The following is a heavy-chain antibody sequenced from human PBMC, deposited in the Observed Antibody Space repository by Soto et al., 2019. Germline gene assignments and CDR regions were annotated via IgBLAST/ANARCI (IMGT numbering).Heavy chain of an antibody. CDR3: ARQMPRAMIVVVNTRGAFDI. D-gene: IGHD3-22*01. Sequence: GGSLRLSCKGSGYSFTSYWIGWVRQMPGKGLEWMGIIYPGDSDTRYSPSFQGQVTISADKSISTAYLQWSSLKASDTAMYYCARQMPRAMIVVVNTRGAFDIWGQGTMVTVSS. V-gene: IGHV5-51*01. J-gene: IGHJ3*02. CDR2: IYPGDSDT. CDR1: GYSFTSYW.